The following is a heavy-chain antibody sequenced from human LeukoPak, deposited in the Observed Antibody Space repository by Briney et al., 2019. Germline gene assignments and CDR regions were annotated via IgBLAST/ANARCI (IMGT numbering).Heavy chain of an antibody. Sequence: PGGSLRLSYAGSGFSFSSNTMSWVRQAAGRGLEWVSAISNNGGRTDYADSVKGSFTISRDNSKSTLYLHMDSLRAEDTAVYYCARDEDTSALSEYWGQGTLVTVSS. J-gene: IGHJ4*02. D-gene: IGHD2/OR15-2a*01. CDR2: ISNNGGRT. V-gene: IGHV3-23*01. CDR1: GFSFSSNT. CDR3: ARDEDTSALSEY.